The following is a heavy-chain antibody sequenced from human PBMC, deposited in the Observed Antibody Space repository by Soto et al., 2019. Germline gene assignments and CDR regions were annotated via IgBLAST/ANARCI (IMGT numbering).Heavy chain of an antibody. Sequence: PSETLSLTCAVSGDSISSSNWWSWVRLSPGKGLEWIGEIYHSGTTNYNPSLKSRVTISVDKSKNQFSLRLNSVTAADTAVYYCARAGSTRFDYWGQGTLVTVSS. CDR3: ARAGSTRFDY. J-gene: IGHJ4*02. CDR1: GDSISSSNW. V-gene: IGHV4-4*02. D-gene: IGHD1-26*01. CDR2: IYHSGTT.